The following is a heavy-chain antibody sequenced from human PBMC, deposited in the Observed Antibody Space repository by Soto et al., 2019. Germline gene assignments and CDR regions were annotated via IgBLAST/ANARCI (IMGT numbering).Heavy chain of an antibody. CDR1: GFTFSSYA. CDR3: ARVGQQLVLNWYFDL. J-gene: IGHJ2*01. V-gene: IGHV3-30-3*01. CDR2: ISYDGSNK. D-gene: IGHD6-13*01. Sequence: GGSLRLSCAASGFTFSSYAMHWVRQAPGKGLEWVAVISYDGSNKYYADSVKGRFTISRDNSKNTLYLQMNSLRAEDTAVYYCARVGQQLVLNWYFDLWGRGTLVTVSS.